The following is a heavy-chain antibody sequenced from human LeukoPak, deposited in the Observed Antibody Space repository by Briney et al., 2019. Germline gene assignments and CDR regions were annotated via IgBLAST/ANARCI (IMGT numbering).Heavy chain of an antibody. CDR2: INPNSGGT. J-gene: IGHJ6*03. D-gene: IGHD1-1*01. CDR1: GYSFTDYY. CDR3: ARDGKPYYYYYYMDV. V-gene: IGHV1-2*02. Sequence: ASVKVSCKASGYSFTDYYIHWVRQAPGQGLEWMGWINPNSGGTNYAQKFQGRVTMTRDTSISTAYMELSRLRSDDTAVYYCARDGKPYYYYYYMDVWGKGTTVTVSS.